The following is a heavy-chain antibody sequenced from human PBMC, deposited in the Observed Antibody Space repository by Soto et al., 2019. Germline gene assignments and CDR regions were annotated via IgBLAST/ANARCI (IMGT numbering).Heavy chain of an antibody. J-gene: IGHJ6*02. CDR1: GHTFTTYG. D-gene: IGHD3-3*01. CDR2: ISAYNGNT. CDR3: ARDGEVSWSGYNYCDGMDV. V-gene: IGHV1-18*01. Sequence: QVQLVQSGAEVKKPGASVKVSCKASGHTFTTYGISWVRQAPGQGLEWRGWISAYNGNTNYAQKLQGRVTMTTDTYTSTDYMEQRSLRSDDTAVYYCARDGEVSWSGYNYCDGMDVGGQGTTVTVSS.